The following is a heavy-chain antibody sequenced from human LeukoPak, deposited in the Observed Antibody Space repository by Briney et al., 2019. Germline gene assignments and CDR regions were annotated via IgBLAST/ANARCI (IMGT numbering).Heavy chain of an antibody. CDR3: ARDMELAYCGGDCYLEGSDY. CDR1: GFTFSSYS. J-gene: IGHJ4*02. CDR2: MSSSSSYI. Sequence: GGSLRLSCAASGFTFSSYSMNWVRQAPGKGLEWVSSMSSSSSYIYYADSVKGRFTISRDNAKNSLYLQMNSLRAEDTAVYYCARDMELAYCGGDCYLEGSDYWGQGTLVTVSS. V-gene: IGHV3-21*01. D-gene: IGHD2-21*02.